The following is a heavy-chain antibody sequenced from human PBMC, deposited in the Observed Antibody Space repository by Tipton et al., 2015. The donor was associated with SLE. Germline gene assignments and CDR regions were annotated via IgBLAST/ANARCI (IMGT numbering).Heavy chain of an antibody. CDR1: GGSFRGYS. Sequence: TLSLTCAVYGGSFRGYSWGWVRQPAGKGLEWIGRAYTTGSPYYNPSLESRVAISMDTSKNQFSLKLTAVTAADTAVYYCARVRFFDYWGQGALVTVSS. D-gene: IGHD3-3*01. CDR2: AYTTGSP. V-gene: IGHV4-59*10. CDR3: ARVRFFDY. J-gene: IGHJ4*02.